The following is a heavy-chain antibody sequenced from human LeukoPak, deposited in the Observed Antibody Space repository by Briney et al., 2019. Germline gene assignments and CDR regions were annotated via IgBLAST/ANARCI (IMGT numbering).Heavy chain of an antibody. D-gene: IGHD5-24*01. V-gene: IGHV4-34*01. CDR1: GGSFRGYY. J-gene: IGHJ6*02. CDR2: INHSGST. Sequence: SETLSLTCAVYGGSFRGYYWSWIRKPPGKGLEWIGEINHSGSTNYNPSLKSRVTISVDTSKNQFSLKLSSVTAADTAVYYCARGRWRMDVWGQGTTVTVSS. CDR3: ARGRWRMDV.